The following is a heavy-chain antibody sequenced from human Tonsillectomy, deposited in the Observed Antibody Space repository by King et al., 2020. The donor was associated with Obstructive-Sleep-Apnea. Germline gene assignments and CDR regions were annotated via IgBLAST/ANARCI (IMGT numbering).Heavy chain of an antibody. CDR2: ISSSSSYI. J-gene: IGHJ2*01. Sequence: VRQAPGKGLEWVSSISSSSSYIYYADSVKGRFTISRDNAKNSLYLQMNSLRAEDTSVYYCARDVGRDYYDCSGLHWYFDLWGRGTLVTVS. V-gene: IGHV3-21*01. CDR3: ARDVGRDYYDCSGLHWYFDL. D-gene: IGHD3-22*01.